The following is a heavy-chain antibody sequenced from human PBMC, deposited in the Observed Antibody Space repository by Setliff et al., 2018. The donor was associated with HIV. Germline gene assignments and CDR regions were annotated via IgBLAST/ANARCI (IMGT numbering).Heavy chain of an antibody. J-gene: IGHJ6*03. D-gene: IGHD3-3*01. CDR3: ARGGTIFGVVISNYYYMDV. CDR2: INPNSGGT. V-gene: IGHV1-2*02. CDR1: GYTFTGYY. Sequence: ASVKVSCKASGYTFTGYYMHWVRQAPGQGPEWMGWINPNSGGTNYAQKFQGRVTMTRDTSISTAYMELSRLRSDDTAVYYCARGGTIFGVVISNYYYMDVWGKGTTVTVSS.